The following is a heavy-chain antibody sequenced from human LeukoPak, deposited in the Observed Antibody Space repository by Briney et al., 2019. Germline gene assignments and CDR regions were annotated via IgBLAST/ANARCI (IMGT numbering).Heavy chain of an antibody. V-gene: IGHV1-46*01. D-gene: IGHD6-13*01. J-gene: IGHJ1*01. Sequence: GASVKVSCKASGYTFTSYYMHWVRQAPGQGLEWTGIINPSGGSTSYAQKFQGRVTITRHTSISTAYMELSSLRSEDTAVYYCARRYKQQLVFRLYFQHWXQGPLVTVSX. CDR2: INPSGGST. CDR1: GYTFTSYY. CDR3: ARRYKQQLVFRLYFQH.